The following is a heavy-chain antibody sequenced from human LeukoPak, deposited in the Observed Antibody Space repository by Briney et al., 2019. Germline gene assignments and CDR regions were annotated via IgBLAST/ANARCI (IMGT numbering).Heavy chain of an antibody. CDR3: ARIYDSETT. Sequence: GASVKVSCKASGYTFTGHYMHWVRQAPGQGLEWMGWINPNSGGTNYAQKFQGRVTMTRDTSISTAYMELSRLRSDDTAVYYYARIYDSETTWGQGTLVTVSS. CDR1: GYTFTGHY. V-gene: IGHV1-2*02. CDR2: INPNSGGT. J-gene: IGHJ5*02. D-gene: IGHD3-22*01.